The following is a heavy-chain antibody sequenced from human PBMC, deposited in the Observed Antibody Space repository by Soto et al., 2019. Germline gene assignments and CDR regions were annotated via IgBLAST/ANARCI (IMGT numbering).Heavy chain of an antibody. CDR3: ARCGSYYKPYYYGMDV. J-gene: IGHJ6*02. CDR2: IYYSGST. V-gene: IGHV4-39*01. Sequence: QLQLQESGPGLVKPSETLSLTCTVSGGSISSSSYYWGWIRQPPGKGLEWIGSIYYSGSTYYNPSLKSRVTISVDTSKNQFSLKLSSVTAADTAVYYCARCGSYYKPYYYGMDVWGQGTTVTVSS. D-gene: IGHD1-26*01. CDR1: GGSISSSSYY.